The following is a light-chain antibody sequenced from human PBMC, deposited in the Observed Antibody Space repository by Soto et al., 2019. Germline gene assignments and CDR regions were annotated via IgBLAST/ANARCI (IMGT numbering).Light chain of an antibody. V-gene: IGKV1-5*01. CDR1: QSIRYY. CDR3: QHHNSYSHT. CDR2: GAS. J-gene: IGKJ1*01. Sequence: DIQLTQSPPTLSASVGDRVTITCRASQSIRYYLAWYQQLPGKAPKLLIYGASSLQSGVPSRFSGSGFGTEFILNISSLQPDDFATYFCQHHNSYSHTFGQGTKVEIK.